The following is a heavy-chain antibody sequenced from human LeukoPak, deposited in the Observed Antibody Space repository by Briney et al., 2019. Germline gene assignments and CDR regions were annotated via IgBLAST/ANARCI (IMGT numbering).Heavy chain of an antibody. J-gene: IGHJ6*03. D-gene: IGHD4/OR15-4a*01. CDR2: ISSSSSYI. Sequence: GGSLRLSCAASGFTFSSYSMNWVRQAPGKGLEWVSSISSSSSYIYYADSLKGRFTISRDNAKNSLYLQMNSLRAEDTAVYYCARGGAYYYYMDVWGKGTTVTVSS. CDR1: GFTFSSYS. V-gene: IGHV3-21*01. CDR3: ARGGAYYYYMDV.